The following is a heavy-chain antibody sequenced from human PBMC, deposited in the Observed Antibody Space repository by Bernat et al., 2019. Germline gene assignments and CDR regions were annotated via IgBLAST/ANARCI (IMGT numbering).Heavy chain of an antibody. V-gene: IGHV4-4*07. CDR2: IYTSGST. Sequence: QVQLQESGPGLVKPSETLSLTCTVSGGSISSYYWSWIRQPAGKGLEWIGRIYTSGSTNYNPSLKSRVTMSVETSKNQFSLKLRSVTAADTAVYYCATTVTTPNGAGNFDYWGQGTLVTVSS. J-gene: IGHJ4*02. D-gene: IGHD4-17*01. CDR3: ATTVTTPNGAGNFDY. CDR1: GGSISSYY.